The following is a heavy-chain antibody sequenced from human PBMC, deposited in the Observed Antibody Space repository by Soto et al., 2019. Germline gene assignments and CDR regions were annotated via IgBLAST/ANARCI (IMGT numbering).Heavy chain of an antibody. CDR3: ARGFGRFNY. D-gene: IGHD3-10*01. CDR2: IDGSGTTK. Sequence: ESGGGLVQPGGSLRLSCGVSGFTFNDFEMNWVRQAPGKGLEWLAYIDGSGTTKKYADSVRGRFTISRDNPNNSLFLQMSSLSAADTAIYYCARGFGRFNYWGQGTLVYVSS. CDR1: GFTFNDFE. J-gene: IGHJ4*02. V-gene: IGHV3-48*03.